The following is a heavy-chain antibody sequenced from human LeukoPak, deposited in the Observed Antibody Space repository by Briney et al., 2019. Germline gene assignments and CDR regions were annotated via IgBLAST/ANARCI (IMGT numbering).Heavy chain of an antibody. D-gene: IGHD1-26*01. CDR2: ISTYNGNT. V-gene: IGHV1-18*01. CDR1: GNTLPTYG. J-gene: IGHJ6*03. Sequence: ASVKVSCKTSGNTLPTYGITWVRQAPGQGLECMVWISTYNGNTNYAQKLQGRVTMTRDTSTNTAYMELRSLRSNDTAVYYCARPAKGAYYYYYMDVWGTGTTVTVSS. CDR3: ARPAKGAYYYYYMDV.